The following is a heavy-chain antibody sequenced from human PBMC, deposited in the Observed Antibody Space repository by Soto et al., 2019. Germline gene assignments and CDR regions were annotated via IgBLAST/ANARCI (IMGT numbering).Heavy chain of an antibody. CDR1: GFTLSSYD. D-gene: IGHD2-21*01. Sequence: EVQLVESGGGLVQPGGSLRLSCAVSGFTLSSYDMHWVRQVTGKGLEWVSAIGTAGDTYYPGSVKGRFTISRENAKNSLYLEMNNLRTVDTAVYYCSRVWWCSRSWYFDLWGRGTLVTVSS. J-gene: IGHJ2*01. V-gene: IGHV3-13*01. CDR2: IGTAGDT. CDR3: SRVWWCSRSWYFDL.